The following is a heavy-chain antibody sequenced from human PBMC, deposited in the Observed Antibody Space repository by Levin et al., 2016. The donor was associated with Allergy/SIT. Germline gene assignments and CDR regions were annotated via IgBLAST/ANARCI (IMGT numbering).Heavy chain of an antibody. CDR3: ARATVTTYYGMDV. D-gene: IGHD4-11*01. Sequence: WVRQAPGQGLEWMGIINPSGGSTSYAQKFQGRVTMTRDTSTSTVYMELSSLRSEDTAVYYCARATVTTYYGMDVWGQGTTVTVSS. J-gene: IGHJ6*02. V-gene: IGHV1-46*01. CDR2: INPSGGST.